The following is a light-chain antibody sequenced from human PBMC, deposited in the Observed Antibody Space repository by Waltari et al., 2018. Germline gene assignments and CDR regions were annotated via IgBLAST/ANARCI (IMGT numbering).Light chain of an antibody. Sequence: QSALTQPRSVSGSPGQSVPISCPGTSSDVGGYNSFSWYQHHPGKAPKLMIYDVSKRPSGVPDRFSGSKSGNTASLTISGLQAEDEADYYCCSYAGSYTFNVVFGGGTKLTVL. J-gene: IGLJ2*01. CDR1: SSDVGGYNS. CDR3: CSYAGSYTFNVV. V-gene: IGLV2-11*01. CDR2: DVS.